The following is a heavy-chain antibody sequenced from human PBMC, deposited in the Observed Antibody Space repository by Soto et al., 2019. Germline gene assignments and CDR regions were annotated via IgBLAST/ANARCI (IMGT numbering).Heavy chain of an antibody. J-gene: IGHJ4*02. CDR3: ARVYCSTSTCHVQAFDS. CDR2: ISSGGDSS. CDR1: GFTFSSYE. Sequence: PGGSLRLSCAASGFTFSSYEMNWVRQAPGKTLEWVSYISSGGDSSYYADSVKGRFTISRDNAKNSLCLQMNSLRVEDTAVYYCARVYCSTSTCHVQAFDSWGQGTLVTVSS. D-gene: IGHD2-2*01. V-gene: IGHV3-48*03.